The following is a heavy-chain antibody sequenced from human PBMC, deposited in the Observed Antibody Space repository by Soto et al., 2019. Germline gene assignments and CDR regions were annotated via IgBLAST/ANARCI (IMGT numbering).Heavy chain of an antibody. Sequence: GGPLILSCAASGFTFSSYSMNWVRQAPGKGLEWVSYISGSGINTYYADSVKGRFTISRDNSKNTLSLQMNSLRAEDTALYYCATRGPQFYFDWGQGTLVTVS. CDR3: ATRGPQFYFD. D-gene: IGHD1-26*01. CDR2: ISGSGINT. CDR1: GFTFSSYS. J-gene: IGHJ4*02. V-gene: IGHV3-23*01.